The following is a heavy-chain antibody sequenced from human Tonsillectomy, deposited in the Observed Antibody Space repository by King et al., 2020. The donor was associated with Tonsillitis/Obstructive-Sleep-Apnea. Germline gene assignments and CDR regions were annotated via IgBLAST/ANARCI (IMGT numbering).Heavy chain of an antibody. CDR3: ASSIREYQISYWFDP. D-gene: IGHD2-2*01. J-gene: IGHJ5*02. Sequence: VQLQQWGAGLLKPSETLSLTCAVYGGSFSGYYWSWIRQPPGKGLEWIGEINHSGSTNYNPSLKRRFTISVDTSKNQFSLKLSSVTAADTAVYYCASSIREYQISYWFDPWGQGTLVTVSS. V-gene: IGHV4-34*01. CDR2: INHSGST. CDR1: GGSFSGYY.